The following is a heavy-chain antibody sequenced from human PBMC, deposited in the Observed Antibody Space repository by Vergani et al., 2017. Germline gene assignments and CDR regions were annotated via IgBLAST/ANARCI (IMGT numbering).Heavy chain of an antibody. D-gene: IGHD5-18*01. Sequence: EVQLVESGGGLVKPGGSLRLSCAVSGFTFSSYSMNWVRQAPGKGLEWVSSIGSSGSYIYYADSLKGRFTISRDHAKNSLFLQMNSLRAEDTAVYYCARVVWIQLWSXFDYWGQGTLVTVSS. CDR1: GFTFSSYS. V-gene: IGHV3-21*04. J-gene: IGHJ4*02. CDR3: ARVVWIQLWSXFDY. CDR2: IGSSGSYI.